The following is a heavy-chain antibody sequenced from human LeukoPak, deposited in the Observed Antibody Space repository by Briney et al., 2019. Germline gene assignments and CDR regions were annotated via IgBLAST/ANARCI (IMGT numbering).Heavy chain of an antibody. CDR3: ARGSYCDMDV. CDR1: GFIFSSYW. Sequence: GGSLRLSCAASGFIFSSYWLHWVRHAPGKGLVWVSCFHRSGSTTTYADSVKGRFIISRDNAANTLYLIMNSLRAEDTAVYYCARGSYCDMDVWGQGTTVTVSS. CDR2: FHRSGSTT. J-gene: IGHJ6*02. V-gene: IGHV3-74*01.